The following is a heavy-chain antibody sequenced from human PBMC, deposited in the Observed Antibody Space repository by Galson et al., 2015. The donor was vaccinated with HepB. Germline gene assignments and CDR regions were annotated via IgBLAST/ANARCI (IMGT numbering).Heavy chain of an antibody. V-gene: IGHV3-30*18. CDR1: GFIFSRYG. CDR3: AKTGDSSFDSSGYYSYYFDY. CDR2: ISYDGTHK. Sequence: SLRLSCAASGFIFSRYGMHWVRQAPGKGLEWVAVISYDGTHKYCADSVEGRFSTSRDNSKNALYLQMNSLGPEDTAVYYCAKTGDSSFDSSGYYSYYFDYWGQGTLVTVSS. J-gene: IGHJ4*02. D-gene: IGHD3-22*01.